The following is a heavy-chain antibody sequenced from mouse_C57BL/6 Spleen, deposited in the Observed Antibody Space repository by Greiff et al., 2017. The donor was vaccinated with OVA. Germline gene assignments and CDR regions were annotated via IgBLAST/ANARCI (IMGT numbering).Heavy chain of an antibody. CDR3: ARIRGAMDY. V-gene: IGHV7-3*01. CDR1: GFTFTDYY. CDR2: IRNKANGYTT. J-gene: IGHJ4*01. Sequence: EVKLMESGGGLVQPGGSLSLSCAASGFTFTDYYMSWVRQPPGKALEWLGFIRNKANGYTTEYSASVKGRFTISRDNSQSILYLQMNALRAEDSATYYCARIRGAMDYWGQGTSVTVSS.